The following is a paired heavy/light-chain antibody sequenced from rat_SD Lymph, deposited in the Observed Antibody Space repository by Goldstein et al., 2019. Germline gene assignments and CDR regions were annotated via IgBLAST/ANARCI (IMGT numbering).Heavy chain of an antibody. V-gene: IGHV6-13*01. CDR2: IKDKSNNYAT. J-gene: IGHJ1*01. CDR1: GFTFSTAW. CDR3: TTPYNNYGYWYFDF. Sequence: EVQLVETGGGLVQPGKSLKLTCATSGFTFSTAWMHWVRQSPEKRLEWIARIKDKSNNYATDYVESVKGRFTISRDDSKSSVYLQMNSLKEEDTATYYCTTPYNNYGYWYFDFWGPGTMVTVSS. D-gene: IGHD1-10*01.
Light chain of an antibody. CDR1: QNVGSN. J-gene: IGKJ2-3*01. CDR3: MQSNSYPYT. CDR2: KAS. Sequence: DIVMTQSPTSMSISVGDRVTMNCKASQNVGSNVDWYQQKTGQSPKLLIYKASNRYTGVPDRFTGSGSGTDFTFTISNMQAEDLAVYYCMQSNSYPYTFGAGTKLELK. V-gene: IGKV6S10*01.